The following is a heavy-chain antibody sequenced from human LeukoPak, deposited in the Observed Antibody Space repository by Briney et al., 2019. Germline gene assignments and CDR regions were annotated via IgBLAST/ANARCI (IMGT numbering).Heavy chain of an antibody. Sequence: SETLSLTCTVSGYSISSGYYWGWIRQPPGKGLEWIGRIYTSGSTNYNPSLKSRVTMSVDTSKNQFSLKLSSVTAADTAVYYCAREGSDYYGSGSYYRSYYYYMDVWGKGTTVTISS. J-gene: IGHJ6*03. CDR3: AREGSDYYGSGSYYRSYYYYMDV. CDR2: IYTSGST. CDR1: GYSISSGYY. D-gene: IGHD3-10*01. V-gene: IGHV4-38-2*02.